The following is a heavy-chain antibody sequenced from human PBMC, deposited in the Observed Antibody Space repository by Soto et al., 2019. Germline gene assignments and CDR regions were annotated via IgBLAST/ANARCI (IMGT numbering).Heavy chain of an antibody. CDR3: ARDYGDYSFFFDY. V-gene: IGHV4-59*01. Sequence: SETLSLTFTVSGVSITTYQWSWIRQPPGKGLEWIGGYSGFTNYNPSLESRATISVDHSKNQFFLTLRSVTAADTAVYYCARDYGDYSFFFDYWGQGALVTVS. CDR1: GVSITTYQ. J-gene: IGHJ4*02. D-gene: IGHD4-17*01. CDR2: YSGFT.